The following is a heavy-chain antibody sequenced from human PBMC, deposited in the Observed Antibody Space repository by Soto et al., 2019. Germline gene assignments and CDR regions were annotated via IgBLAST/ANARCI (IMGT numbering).Heavy chain of an antibody. D-gene: IGHD3-22*01. V-gene: IGHV4-30-4*01. J-gene: IGHJ4*02. CDR3: ARVPDHYDSRGDLRGFYFDY. CDR2: ISNSGST. CDR1: GGSFSSGDYY. Sequence: SETLSLTCTVSGGSFSSGDYYWGWIRQPPGKGLEWVGYISNSGSTFYNSSLKSRVTISVDTSKNQFSLKLSSVTAADTAVYFCARVPDHYDSRGDLRGFYFDYWGQGTLVTVSS.